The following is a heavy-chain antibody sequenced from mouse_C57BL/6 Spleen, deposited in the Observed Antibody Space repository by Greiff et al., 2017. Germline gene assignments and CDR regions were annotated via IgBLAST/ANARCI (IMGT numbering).Heavy chain of an antibody. Sequence: VQLQESGPELVKPGASVKISCKASGYAFSSSWMNWVKQRPGKGLEWIGRIYPGDGDTNYNGKFKGTATLTADKSSSTAYMQLSSLTSEDSAVYFCARGGGSSYYFDYWGQGTTLTVSS. CDR2: IYPGDGDT. D-gene: IGHD1-1*01. J-gene: IGHJ2*01. V-gene: IGHV1-82*01. CDR3: ARGGGSSYYFDY. CDR1: GYAFSSSW.